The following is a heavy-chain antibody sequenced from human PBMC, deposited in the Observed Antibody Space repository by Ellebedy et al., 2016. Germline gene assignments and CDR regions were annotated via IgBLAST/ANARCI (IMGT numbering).Heavy chain of an antibody. CDR2: ISTYDGNT. CDR3: ARDSGRASHFRTCGDY. J-gene: IGHJ4*02. CDR1: GYTFTSYG. D-gene: IGHD1-14*01. V-gene: IGHV1-18*01. Sequence: ASVKVSCKASGYTFTSYGISWVRQAPGQGLEWMGWISTYDGNTNYAQNLQGRVTMTTDTSTGTVYMERRSLISDDTAVYYCARDSGRASHFRTCGDYWGQGTLVTVSS.